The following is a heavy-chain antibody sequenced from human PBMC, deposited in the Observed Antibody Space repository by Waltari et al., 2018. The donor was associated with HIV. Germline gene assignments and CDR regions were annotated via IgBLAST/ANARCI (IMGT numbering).Heavy chain of an antibody. V-gene: IGHV4-30-4*01. CDR3: ARGGDFWSGFPV. Sequence: QVRLQESGPGLVKPSQTLSLTCTVSGGSISSCTYFWSWIRQPPGKGLEWIGYIDHSGDSYYNPSLKSRVTISMDTSKKQFSLRLSSVTAADTAVYYCARGGDFWSGFPVWGQGTTVTISS. J-gene: IGHJ6*02. CDR1: GGSISSCTYF. D-gene: IGHD3-3*01. CDR2: IDHSGDS.